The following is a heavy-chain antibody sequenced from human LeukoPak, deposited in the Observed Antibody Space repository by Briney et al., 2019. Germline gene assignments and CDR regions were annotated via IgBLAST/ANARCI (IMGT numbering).Heavy chain of an antibody. CDR2: ISAYNGNT. Sequence: EASVKVSCKASGYTFTSYGISWVRQAPGQGLEWMGWISAYNGNTNYAQKLQGRVTMTTDTSTSTAYMELRSLRSDDTAVYYCARVGGIAVAGTLDYYYGMDVWGKGTTVTVSS. CDR3: ARVGGIAVAGTLDYYYGMDV. V-gene: IGHV1-18*01. CDR1: GYTFTSYG. J-gene: IGHJ6*04. D-gene: IGHD6-19*01.